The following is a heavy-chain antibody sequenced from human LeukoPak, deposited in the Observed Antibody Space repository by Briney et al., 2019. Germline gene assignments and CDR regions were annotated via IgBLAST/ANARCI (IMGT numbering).Heavy chain of an antibody. CDR1: GGPIIRSNYY. D-gene: IGHD5-18*01. J-gene: IGHJ4*02. V-gene: IGHV4-39*01. CDR2: VYYSGST. Sequence: PSETLSLTCSVSGGPIIRSNYYWGWIRQPPGKGLEWIGTVYYSGSTNYNPSLKSRVTISVDTSKNQFSLKLSSVTAADTAIYYCATHVDATRGYYFESWGQGTLVTVSS. CDR3: ATHVDATRGYYFES.